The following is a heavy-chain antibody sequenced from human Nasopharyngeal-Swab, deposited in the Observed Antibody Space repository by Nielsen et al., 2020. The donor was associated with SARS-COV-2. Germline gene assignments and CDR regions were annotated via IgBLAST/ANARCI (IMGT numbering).Heavy chain of an antibody. CDR2: ISSSSYI. Sequence: WIRQPPGKGLEWVPSISSSSYIYYADSVKGRFTISRDNAKNSLYLQMNSLRAEDTAVYYCARDSDYYDGVALLWYFDYWGQGTLVTVSS. J-gene: IGHJ4*02. CDR3: ARDSDYYDGVALLWYFDY. D-gene: IGHD3-22*01. V-gene: IGHV3-69-1*01.